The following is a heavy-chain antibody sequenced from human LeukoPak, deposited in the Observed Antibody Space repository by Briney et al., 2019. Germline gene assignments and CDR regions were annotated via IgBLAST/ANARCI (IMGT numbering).Heavy chain of an antibody. D-gene: IGHD6-19*01. CDR1: GGSISSGSYY. CDR3: ARDHLAYSSGRDAGY. Sequence: SETLSLTCTVSGGSISSGSYYWSWIRQPAGKGLEWIGRIYTSGSTNYNPSLKSRVTISVDTSKNQFSLKLSSVTAADTAVYYCARDHLAYSSGRDAGYWGQGTLVTVSS. J-gene: IGHJ4*02. CDR2: IYTSGST. V-gene: IGHV4-61*02.